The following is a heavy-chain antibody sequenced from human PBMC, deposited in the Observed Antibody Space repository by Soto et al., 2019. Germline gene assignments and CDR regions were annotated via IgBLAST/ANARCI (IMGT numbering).Heavy chain of an antibody. CDR1: GYTFTSYD. J-gene: IGHJ1*01. CDR3: AKDYRRLAEYFQH. Sequence: ASVKVSCKASGYTFTSYDINWVRQATGQGLEWMGWMNPNSGNTGYAQKFQGRVTMTRNTSISTAYMELSSLRAEDTAVYYCAKDYRRLAEYFQHWGQGTLVTVSS. D-gene: IGHD3-10*01. V-gene: IGHV1-8*01. CDR2: MNPNSGNT.